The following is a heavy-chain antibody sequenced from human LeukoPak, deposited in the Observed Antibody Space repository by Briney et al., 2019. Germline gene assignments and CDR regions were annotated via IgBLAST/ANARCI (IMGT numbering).Heavy chain of an antibody. V-gene: IGHV4-38-2*02. CDR1: GYSISSGYY. D-gene: IGHD5-24*01. CDR2: IYHSGST. CDR3: ARPAGWLPRYYFEY. Sequence: SETLSLTCTVSGYSISSGYYWGWIRQPPGKGLEWIGSIYHSGSTYYNPSLKSRVTISADTSKNQLSVKLYSVTAADTAVYFCARPAGWLPRYYFEYWGQGTLVTVSS. J-gene: IGHJ4*02.